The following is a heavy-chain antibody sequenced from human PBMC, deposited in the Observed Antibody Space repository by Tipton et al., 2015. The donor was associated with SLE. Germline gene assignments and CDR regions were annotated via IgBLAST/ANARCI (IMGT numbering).Heavy chain of an antibody. D-gene: IGHD6-19*01. CDR1: GFTVSSNY. Sequence: SLRLSCAASGFTVSSNYMSWVRQAQGKGLEWVSVIYSGGSTYYADSVKGRFTISRDNSKNTLYLQMNSLRAEDTAVYYCATGTGAVAGTVGFDYWGQGTLVTVSS. CDR3: ATGTGAVAGTVGFDY. J-gene: IGHJ4*02. CDR2: IYSGGST. V-gene: IGHV3-53*05.